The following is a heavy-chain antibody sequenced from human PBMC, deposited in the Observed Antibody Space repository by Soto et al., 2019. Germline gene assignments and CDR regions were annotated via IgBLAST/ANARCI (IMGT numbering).Heavy chain of an antibody. V-gene: IGHV4-31*03. CDR1: GGSITSSGYY. D-gene: IGHD1-1*01. J-gene: IGHJ4*02. Sequence: HVQLQESGPGLVKPSQTLSLTCTVSGGSITSSGYYWSWIRQHPGEGLEWIGFTSKSGSTAYNPSLKGRVTISVDTSSNPFSLNLKSVTAADTAVYYCARGGGSTNVDYWGQGTLVTVSP. CDR3: ARGGGSTNVDY. CDR2: TSKSGST.